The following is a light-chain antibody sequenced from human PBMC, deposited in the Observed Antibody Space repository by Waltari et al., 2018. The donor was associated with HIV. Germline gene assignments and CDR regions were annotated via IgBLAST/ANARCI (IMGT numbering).Light chain of an antibody. CDR1: SSDVAIYNY. CDR3: CSYAGTYTWL. Sequence: QSALTQPRSVSGSPGQSVTISCSGTSSDVAIYNYISWYHQQPGKAPKVIIYEVNKRPSGVPDRVSGAKSANTASLTISGLRAEDEGDYYCCSYAGTYTWLFGGGTKLTVL. V-gene: IGLV2-11*01. CDR2: EVN. J-gene: IGLJ3*02.